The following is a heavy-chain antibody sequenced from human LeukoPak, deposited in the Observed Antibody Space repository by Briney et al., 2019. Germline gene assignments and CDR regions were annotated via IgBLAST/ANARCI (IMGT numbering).Heavy chain of an antibody. Sequence: SVKVSCRASGGTFSSYAISWVRQAPGQGLEWMGGIIPIFGTANYAQKFQGRVTITTDESTSTAYMELSSLRSEDTAVYYCARGRITMIVPGAFDIWGQGTMVTVSS. J-gene: IGHJ3*02. CDR3: ARGRITMIVPGAFDI. D-gene: IGHD3-22*01. CDR1: GGTFSSYA. CDR2: IIPIFGTA. V-gene: IGHV1-69*05.